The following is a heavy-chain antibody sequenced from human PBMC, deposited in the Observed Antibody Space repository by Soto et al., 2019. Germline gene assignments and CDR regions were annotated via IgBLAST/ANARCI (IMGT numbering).Heavy chain of an antibody. CDR3: ARAAYFYDSRGYFPLDH. CDR1: GFTFSSYE. V-gene: IGHV3-48*03. Sequence: EVEVLESGGGLVQPGGSLRLSCEASGFTFSSYEMNWVRQAPGKGLEWVSYISSSGTTIYYADSVKGRFTISRDNAKNSLDLQMNSLTAEDTAVYYCARAAYFYDSRGYFPLDHRGQGTLVTVSS. D-gene: IGHD3-22*01. J-gene: IGHJ4*02. CDR2: ISSSGTTI.